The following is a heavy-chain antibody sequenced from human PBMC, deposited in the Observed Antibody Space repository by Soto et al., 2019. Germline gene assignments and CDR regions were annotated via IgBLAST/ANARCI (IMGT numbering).Heavy chain of an antibody. Sequence: PGGSLRLSCAASGFTFSSYGMHWGRQAPGKGLEWVAVIWYDGSNKYYADSVKGRFTISRDNSKNTLYLQMNSLRAEDTTVYYCARSLGYCSSTSCSTPYYYYGMDVRGQGTTVTVS. CDR3: ARSLGYCSSTSCSTPYYYYGMDV. V-gene: IGHV3-33*01. CDR1: GFTFSSYG. D-gene: IGHD2-2*01. CDR2: IWYDGSNK. J-gene: IGHJ6*02.